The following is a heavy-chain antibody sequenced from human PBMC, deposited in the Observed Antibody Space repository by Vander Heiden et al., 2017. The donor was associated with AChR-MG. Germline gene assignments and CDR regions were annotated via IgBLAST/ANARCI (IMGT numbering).Heavy chain of an antibody. D-gene: IGHD4-17*01. V-gene: IGHV1-69*06. Sequence: VKKPGSSVKVSCKASGGTFSSYAISWVRQAPGQGLEWMGGSIPIFGTANDAQKFQGRVTITADKSTSTAYMELSSLRSEDTAVYYCALLTQPRGDSDYWGQGTLVTVSS. CDR3: ALLTQPRGDSDY. J-gene: IGHJ4*02. CDR2: SIPIFGTA. CDR1: GGTFSSYA.